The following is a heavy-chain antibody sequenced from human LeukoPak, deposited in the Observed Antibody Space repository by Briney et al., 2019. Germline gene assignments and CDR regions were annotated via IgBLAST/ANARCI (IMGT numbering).Heavy chain of an antibody. J-gene: IGHJ3*02. V-gene: IGHV3-7*01. Sequence: PGGSLRLSCAASGFTFSSYWMSWVRQAPGKGLEWVANIKQDGSEKYYVDSVKGRFTISRDNAKNTLYLQMHSLRAEDTAMYYCARDLVAKDAFDIWGQGTMVTVSS. CDR3: ARDLVAKDAFDI. CDR2: IKQDGSEK. CDR1: GFTFSSYW. D-gene: IGHD2-15*01.